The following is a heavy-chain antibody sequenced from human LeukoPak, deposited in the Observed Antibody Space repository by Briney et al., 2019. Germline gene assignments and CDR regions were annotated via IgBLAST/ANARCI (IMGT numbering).Heavy chain of an antibody. CDR3: AKDRGLYDYGDLLPRDAFDI. Sequence: SETLSLTCTVSGGSITGYYWSWIRQPAGKELEWVGRTYTTETTSSNPSLKSRVTMSLDTSMSQFSLKLTSVTDADTAVYYCAKDRGLYDYGDLLPRDAFDIWGQGKMVIVSS. V-gene: IGHV4-4*07. CDR1: GGSITGYY. D-gene: IGHD4-17*01. CDR2: TYTTETT. J-gene: IGHJ3*02.